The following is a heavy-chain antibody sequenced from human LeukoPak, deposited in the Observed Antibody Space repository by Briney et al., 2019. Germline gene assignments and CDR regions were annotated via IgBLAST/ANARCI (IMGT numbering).Heavy chain of an antibody. Sequence: SGDRTFYADSVKGRFTISRDNSENTVYLQMNSLRAEDTAVYYCAKDVHSTNYFGYWGQGTLVTVSS. D-gene: IGHD6-13*01. J-gene: IGHJ4*02. CDR2: SGDRT. V-gene: IGHV3-23*01. CDR3: AKDVHSTNYFGY.